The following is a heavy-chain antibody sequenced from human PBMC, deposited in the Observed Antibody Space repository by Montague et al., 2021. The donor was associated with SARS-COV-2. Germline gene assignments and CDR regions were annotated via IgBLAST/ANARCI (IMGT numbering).Heavy chain of an antibody. CDR3: ARDNYGDWGYYGLDV. D-gene: IGHD4-17*01. J-gene: IGHJ6*02. Sequence: SETLSLTCTVSGGSIGTYYWNWIRQSPGKGLEWLGYIYYTGSTKYSPSLKSRVTISTDTSRDQLSLRLKSVTAADTAVYYCARDNYGDWGYYGLDVWGQGTTVTVSS. CDR1: GGSIGTYY. V-gene: IGHV4-59*01. CDR2: IYYTGST.